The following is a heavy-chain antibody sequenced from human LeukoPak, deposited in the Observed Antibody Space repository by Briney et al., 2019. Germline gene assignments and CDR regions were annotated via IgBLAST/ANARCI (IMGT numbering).Heavy chain of an antibody. CDR3: ARDSGSYGSGSYRDWFDP. CDR2: IYYSGST. D-gene: IGHD3-10*01. V-gene: IGHV4-59*01. Sequence: SETLPLTCTVSGASISSYYWTWIRQPPGKGLEWIGYIYYSGSTNYNPSLKSRVTMSVDTSKNRFSLKLTSVTAADTAVYYCARDSGSYGSGSYRDWFDPWGQGTLVTVSS. J-gene: IGHJ5*02. CDR1: GASISSYY.